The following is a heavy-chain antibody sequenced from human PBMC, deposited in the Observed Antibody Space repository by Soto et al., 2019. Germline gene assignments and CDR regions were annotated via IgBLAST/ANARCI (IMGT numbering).Heavy chain of an antibody. Sequence: HLPLQESGPGLVKPSETLSLPCTVSGGSMSRDSSYCWLRHPPGEGPAWIAIIYYRGSTHCNPSLKDRVTISVYMSKNQFLLRLRAVTASDTAVYFCARQGRGLNAGGPAAALTGFDHWCKGTLVTVPS. CDR3: ARQGRGLNAGGPAAALTGFDH. CDR2: IYYRGST. CDR1: GGSMSRDSSY. J-gene: IGHJ5*02. D-gene: IGHD6-13*01. V-gene: IGHV4-39*01.